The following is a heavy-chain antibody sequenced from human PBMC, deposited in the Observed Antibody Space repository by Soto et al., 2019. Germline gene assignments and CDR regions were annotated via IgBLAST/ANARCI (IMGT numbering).Heavy chain of an antibody. D-gene: IGHD2-2*01. Sequence: GGSLRLSCAASGFTFSNAWMSWVRQAPGKXLEWVGRIKSKTDGGTTDYAAPVKGRFTISRDDSKNTLYLQMNSLKTEDTAVYYCTTGVVVAASKGYYYYYYGMDVWGQGTTVTVSS. V-gene: IGHV3-15*01. CDR2: IKSKTDGGTT. CDR1: GFTFSNAW. J-gene: IGHJ6*02. CDR3: TTGVVVAASKGYYYYYYGMDV.